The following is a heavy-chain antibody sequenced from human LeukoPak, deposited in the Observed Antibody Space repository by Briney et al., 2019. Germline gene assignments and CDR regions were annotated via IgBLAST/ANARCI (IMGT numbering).Heavy chain of an antibody. V-gene: IGHV3-7*04. D-gene: IGHD1-14*01. CDR2: IKQDGSEK. CDR1: GYSFTSYW. CDR3: ARHRYYFQY. Sequence: GESLKISCKGSGYSFTSYWMSWVRQVPGKGLEWVANIKQDGSEKYYVDSVKGRFTISRDNAKNSLYLQMNSLRAEDTAVYYCARHRYYFQYWGQGTLVTVSS. J-gene: IGHJ1*01.